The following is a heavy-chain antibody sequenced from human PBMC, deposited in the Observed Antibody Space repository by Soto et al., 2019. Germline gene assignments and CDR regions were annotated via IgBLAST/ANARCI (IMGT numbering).Heavy chain of an antibody. Sequence: GESLKISCKGSGYTFTDYWIGWVRQLPGEGLEWMGVIYPGDSDTRYSPSFQGHVTITVDKSTNTAYLQWNLLRASDTAMYYCAGHISNFRYYSCAMDVWGQGATVTAP. CDR1: GYTFTDYW. J-gene: IGHJ6*02. V-gene: IGHV5-51*01. CDR2: IYPGDSDT. D-gene: IGHD4-4*01. CDR3: AGHISNFRYYSCAMDV.